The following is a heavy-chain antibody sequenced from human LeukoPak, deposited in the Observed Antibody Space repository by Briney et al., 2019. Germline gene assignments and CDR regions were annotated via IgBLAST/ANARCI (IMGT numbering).Heavy chain of an antibody. CDR2: ISDAGTSK. CDR1: GFTFSNHA. CDR3: ARVDDLDAFDI. J-gene: IGHJ3*02. D-gene: IGHD2-2*03. V-gene: IGHV3-30*04. Sequence: GGSLSLSCVTSGFTFSNHAMHWVRHGPGKGLEWVAVISDAGTSKFYADSVKGRFTIFRDNSKNALFLQINSLRPEDTAMYYCARVDDLDAFDIWGQGTLVTVSS.